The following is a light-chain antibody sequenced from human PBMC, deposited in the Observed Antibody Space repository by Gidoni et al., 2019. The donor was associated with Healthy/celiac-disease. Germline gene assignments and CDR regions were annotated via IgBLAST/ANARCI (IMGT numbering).Light chain of an antibody. V-gene: IGKV3-11*01. Sequence: EIVLTQSPATLSLSPGERATLSCRASQSVSSYLAWYPQKPGQAPRLLIYDASNRATGIPARFSGSGSGTDFTLTISSLEPEDFAVYYCQQRSNWPPLTFGGGTKVEI. J-gene: IGKJ4*01. CDR2: DAS. CDR3: QQRSNWPPLT. CDR1: QSVSSY.